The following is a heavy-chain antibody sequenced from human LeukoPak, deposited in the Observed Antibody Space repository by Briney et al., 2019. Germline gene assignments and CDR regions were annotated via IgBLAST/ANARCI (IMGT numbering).Heavy chain of an antibody. CDR2: ISGSGGST. J-gene: IGHJ4*02. D-gene: IGHD3-22*01. CDR1: GFTFSSYA. Sequence: PGGSLRLSCAASGFTFSSYAMSWVRQAPGKGLEWVSGISGSGGSTFYADSVKGRFTISTDNSKNTLYLQMNSLRAEDTAVYYCAKAGSGYYFPFDYWGQGTLVPVSS. CDR3: AKAGSGYYFPFDY. V-gene: IGHV3-23*01.